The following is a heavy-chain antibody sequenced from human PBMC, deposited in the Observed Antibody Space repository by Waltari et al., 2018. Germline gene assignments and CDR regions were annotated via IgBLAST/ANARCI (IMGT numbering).Heavy chain of an antibody. J-gene: IGHJ4*02. CDR3: ARDYYSDYVFDH. V-gene: IGHV1-18*01. Sequence: QVQLVLSGGEVKNPGASVKVSCKASGYIFTSYGISWVRQAPGQSLEWMGWTSANNDDTNYVKRFQDRLTMTTDTSTNTAYMEWRSLRSDDTAVYYCARDYYSDYVFDHWGQGTLVIVSS. D-gene: IGHD4-17*01. CDR2: TSANNDDT. CDR1: GYIFTSYG.